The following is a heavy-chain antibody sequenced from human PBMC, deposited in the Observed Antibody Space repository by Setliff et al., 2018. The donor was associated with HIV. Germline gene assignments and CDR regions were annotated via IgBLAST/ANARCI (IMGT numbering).Heavy chain of an antibody. CDR1: GGSISSGGYY. CDR3: ARAPTGGGWFDP. Sequence: PSETLSLTCTVSGGSISSGGYYWSWIRQYPGKGLEWIGYIYYSGSTYYNPSLKSRVTIPVGTSKDQFSLKLTSVTAADTAVYYCARAPTGGGWFDPWGQGTLVTVSS. J-gene: IGHJ5*02. D-gene: IGHD7-27*01. CDR2: IYYSGST. V-gene: IGHV4-31*03.